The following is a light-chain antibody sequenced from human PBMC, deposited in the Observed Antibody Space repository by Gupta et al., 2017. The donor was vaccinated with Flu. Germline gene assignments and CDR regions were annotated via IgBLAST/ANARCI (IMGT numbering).Light chain of an antibody. CDR2: DVS. J-gene: IGLJ2*01. CDR1: SSDVGGYHD. Sequence: QSALTQPASVSGSPGQSITISCTGTSSDVGGYHDVSWYQQHSGKAPKLMIYDVSNRPAGVSNLFAGSKCGNTASPTISGLQAEDEADYYCSSYTSSSTRVFGGGTKLTVL. CDR3: SSYTSSSTRV. V-gene: IGLV2-14*01.